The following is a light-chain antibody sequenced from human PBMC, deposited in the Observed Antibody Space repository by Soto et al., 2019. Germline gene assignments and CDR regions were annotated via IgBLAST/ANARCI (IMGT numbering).Light chain of an antibody. CDR3: LQDSNYPRT. Sequence: AIQMTQSPSSLSASVGDRVTTTCRASQGIRNDLGWYQQKPGKAPKLLIYAASSLQSGVPSRFRGSGSGTDFNLTISSLQPEDFATYYCLQDSNYPRTFGQGTKLEIK. CDR1: QGIRND. CDR2: AAS. J-gene: IGKJ2*01. V-gene: IGKV1-6*01.